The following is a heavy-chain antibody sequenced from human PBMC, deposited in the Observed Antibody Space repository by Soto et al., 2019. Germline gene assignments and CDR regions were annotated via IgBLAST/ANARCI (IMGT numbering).Heavy chain of an antibody. CDR1: GGSISSYY. V-gene: IGHV4-59*01. CDR3: ARERNWNDYGDDRPKYFDY. J-gene: IGHJ4*02. CDR2: IYYSGST. Sequence: SETLSLTCTVSGGSISSYYWSWIRQPPGKGLEWIGYIYYSGSTNYNPSLKSRVTISVDTSKNQFSLKLSSVTAADTAVYYCARERNWNDYGDDRPKYFDYWGQGTLVTVSS. D-gene: IGHD4-17*01.